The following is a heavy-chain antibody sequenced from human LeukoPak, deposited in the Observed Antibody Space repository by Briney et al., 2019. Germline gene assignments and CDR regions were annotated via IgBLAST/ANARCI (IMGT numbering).Heavy chain of an antibody. V-gene: IGHV4-59*08. CDR1: GGSISSYY. CDR3: ARQYGTFDY. Sequence: SETLSLTCTVSGGSISSYYWSWIRQPPGKGLEWIGYIYYSGSTNYNPSLKSRVTISVDTSKNQFSLKLTSVTAADTAVYYCARQYGTFDYWGQGTLVTVSS. J-gene: IGHJ4*02. CDR2: IYYSGST. D-gene: IGHD3-10*01.